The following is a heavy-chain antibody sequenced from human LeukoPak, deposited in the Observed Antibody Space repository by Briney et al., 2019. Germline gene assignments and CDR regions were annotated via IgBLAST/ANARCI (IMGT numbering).Heavy chain of an antibody. CDR3: AKVGGIQLWLKKPFDY. Sequence: GGSLRLSCAASGFTFSNYAMAWVRQAPGKGLEWVSVIGGGGESTYYADSVKGRFTISRDNSKNTLYLQMNSLRAEDTAVYYCAKVGGIQLWLKKPFDYWGRGTLVTVSS. V-gene: IGHV3-23*01. CDR2: IGGGGEST. CDR1: GFTFSNYA. J-gene: IGHJ4*02. D-gene: IGHD5-18*01.